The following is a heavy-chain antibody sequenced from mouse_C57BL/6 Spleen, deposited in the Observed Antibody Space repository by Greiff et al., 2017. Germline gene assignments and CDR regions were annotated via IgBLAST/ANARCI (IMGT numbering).Heavy chain of an antibody. CDR2: IYPSDSET. CDR1: GYTFTSYG. V-gene: IGHV1-61*01. CDR3: ARGNYCSSYVWAMDY. D-gene: IGHD1-1*01. Sequence: QVQLQQPGAELVRPGSSVKLSCKASGYTFTSYGMDWVKQRPGQGLEWIGNIYPSDSETHYNQKFKEKATLTVDNSSNSAYMQLSVLTSETSAVYYCARGNYCSSYVWAMDYWCQGTSVTVSS. J-gene: IGHJ4*01.